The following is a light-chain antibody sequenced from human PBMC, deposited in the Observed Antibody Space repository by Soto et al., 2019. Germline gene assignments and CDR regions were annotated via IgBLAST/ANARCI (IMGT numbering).Light chain of an antibody. CDR2: EDD. J-gene: IGLJ2*01. CDR1: RGSIADNY. Sequence: FMLTQPHSVSESPGKTVTISCTRSRGSIADNYVQWYQQRPGSAPTTLIYEDDQRLSGVPDRFSGSIDRSSNSASLTITELQTGDEADYYCQSYDSTNQHVIFGGGTKVTVL. CDR3: QSYDSTNQHVI. V-gene: IGLV6-57*04.